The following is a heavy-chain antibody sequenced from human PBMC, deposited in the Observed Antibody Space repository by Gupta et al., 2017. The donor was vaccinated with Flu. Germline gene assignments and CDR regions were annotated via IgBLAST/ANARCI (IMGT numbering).Heavy chain of an antibody. CDR1: AFTFGSYR. CDR2: IWYDGRNK. D-gene: IGHD5-18*01. J-gene: IGHJ4*02. Sequence: QVQLEESGGGVVQPAGSPRLSCAASAFTFGSYRMQWVRQAPGKGLEWVAFIWYDGRNKEYVESVKDRFTISRDNSNDTVHLQLNNRRVEDTGVYYCTRDFRLRGGNGYTRDGYWGQGTLVTVSS. CDR3: TRDFRLRGGNGYTRDGY. V-gene: IGHV3-33*01.